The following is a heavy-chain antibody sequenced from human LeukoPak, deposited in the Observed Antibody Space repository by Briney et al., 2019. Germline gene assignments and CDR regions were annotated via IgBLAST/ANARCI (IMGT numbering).Heavy chain of an antibody. D-gene: IGHD4-23*01. CDR3: ARLVNGGNSVWYYFDY. Sequence: SETLSLTCTVSGGSISSSSYYWGWIRQPPGKGLEWIGNIYYSGSTYHNPSLKSRVTISVDTSKNQFSLKLSSVTAADTAVYCCARLVNGGNSVWYYFDYWGQGTLVTVSS. CDR1: GGSISSSSYY. CDR2: IYYSGST. V-gene: IGHV4-39*01. J-gene: IGHJ4*02.